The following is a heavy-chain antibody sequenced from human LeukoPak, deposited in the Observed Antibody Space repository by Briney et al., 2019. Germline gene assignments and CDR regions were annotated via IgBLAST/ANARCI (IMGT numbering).Heavy chain of an antibody. CDR2: ISGSGGST. J-gene: IGHJ4*02. CDR3: AKDGRRGELLWFGELYYFDY. D-gene: IGHD3-10*01. V-gene: IGHV3-23*01. CDR1: GFTFSSYA. Sequence: GGSLRLSCAASGFTFSSYAMSWVRQAPGKGLEWVSAISGSGGSTYYADSVKGRFTISRDNSKNTLYLQMNSLRAEDTAVYYCAKDGRRGELLWFGELYYFDYWGQGTLVTVSS.